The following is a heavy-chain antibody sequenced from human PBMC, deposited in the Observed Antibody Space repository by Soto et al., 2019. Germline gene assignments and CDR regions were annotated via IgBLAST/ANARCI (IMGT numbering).Heavy chain of an antibody. CDR2: ISGSGGST. J-gene: IGHJ4*02. D-gene: IGHD3-3*01. CDR3: AKVPSLEWLPYYYFDY. Sequence: GGSLRLSCAGSGFTFSSYAMSWVRQAPGKGLEWVSAISGSGGSTYYADSVKGRFTISRDNSKNTLYLQMNSLRAEDTAVYYCAKVPSLEWLPYYYFDYWGQGTLVTVSS. V-gene: IGHV3-23*01. CDR1: GFTFSSYA.